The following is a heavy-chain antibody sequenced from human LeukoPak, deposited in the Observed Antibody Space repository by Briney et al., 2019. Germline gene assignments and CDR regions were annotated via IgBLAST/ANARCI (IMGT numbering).Heavy chain of an antibody. CDR3: ARDIVVVVAAHFDY. V-gene: IGHV3-23*01. J-gene: IGHJ4*02. Sequence: GGSLRLSCVASGFTFSNCAMSWVRQAPGKGLEWVSAISGSGATTHYADSVKGRFTISGDNSKNTLYLQMNSLRAEDTAVYYCARDIVVVVAAHFDYWGQGTLVSVSS. CDR1: GFTFSNCA. CDR2: ISGSGATT. D-gene: IGHD2-15*01.